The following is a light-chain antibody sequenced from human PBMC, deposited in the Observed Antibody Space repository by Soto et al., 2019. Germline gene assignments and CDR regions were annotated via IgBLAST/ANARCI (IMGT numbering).Light chain of an antibody. Sequence: DIQMTQSPSSLCASVGDRGTLTCRASQSISSYLNWYQQKPGKAPKLLIYAASSLQSGVPSRFSGSGSGTDFTLTISSLQPEDFATYYCQQSYSTPITFGQGTRLEIK. J-gene: IGKJ5*01. CDR3: QQSYSTPIT. V-gene: IGKV1-39*01. CDR2: AAS. CDR1: QSISSY.